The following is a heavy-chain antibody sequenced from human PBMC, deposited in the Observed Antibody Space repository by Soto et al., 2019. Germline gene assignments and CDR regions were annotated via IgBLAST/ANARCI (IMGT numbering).Heavy chain of an antibody. Sequence: GGSLRLSCAASGFTFSVYSMNWFRQAPGKGLEWVSYISSRSSTIYYADSVRGRFTVSRDDATNSLFLQMSNLRDDDTAVYYCARDLQKRYFEPRGMDVWGQGTSVTVS. J-gene: IGHJ6*02. CDR3: ARDLQKRYFEPRGMDV. D-gene: IGHD3-9*01. CDR2: ISSRSSTI. V-gene: IGHV3-48*02. CDR1: GFTFSVYS.